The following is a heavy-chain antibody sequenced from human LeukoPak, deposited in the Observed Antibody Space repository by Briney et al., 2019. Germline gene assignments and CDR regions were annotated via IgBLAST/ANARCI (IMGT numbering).Heavy chain of an antibody. Sequence: SETLSLTCTVSGGSITSYYWSWIRQPPGKGLEWIGYIYNSGSTNYNPSLKSRVTISVDTSKNQFSLKLTSVTAADTAVFYCARESGYYDVLTGYYNQNWFDPWGQGTLVTVSS. D-gene: IGHD3-9*01. CDR3: ARESGYYDVLTGYYNQNWFDP. CDR1: GGSITSYY. J-gene: IGHJ5*02. V-gene: IGHV4-59*12. CDR2: IYNSGST.